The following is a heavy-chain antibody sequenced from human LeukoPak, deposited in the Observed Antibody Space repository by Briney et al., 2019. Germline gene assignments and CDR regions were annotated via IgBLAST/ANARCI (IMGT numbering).Heavy chain of an antibody. Sequence: PGGSLRLSCAASGFTVSSNYMSWVRQAPGKGLEWVSVIYSGGSTYYADSVKGRFTISRDNSKNTLYLQMNSLRAEDTAVYYCAKEGDSSGYYGYDAFDIWGQGTMATVSS. CDR3: AKEGDSSGYYGYDAFDI. J-gene: IGHJ3*02. D-gene: IGHD3-22*01. CDR2: IYSGGST. CDR1: GFTVSSNY. V-gene: IGHV3-53*01.